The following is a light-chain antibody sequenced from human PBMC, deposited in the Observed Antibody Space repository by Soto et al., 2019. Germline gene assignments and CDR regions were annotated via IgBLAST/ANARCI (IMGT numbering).Light chain of an antibody. J-gene: IGKJ4*01. CDR1: QDISNY. V-gene: IGKV1-33*01. CDR2: DAS. CDR3: QQYDNLPP. Sequence: DIQMTQSPSSLSASVGDRVTITCQASQDISNYLNCYQQKPGKAPKLLIYDASNLETGVPSGFSGSGSGSDFTFTISSLQAADIATYYCQQYDNLPPFGGGTKVEVK.